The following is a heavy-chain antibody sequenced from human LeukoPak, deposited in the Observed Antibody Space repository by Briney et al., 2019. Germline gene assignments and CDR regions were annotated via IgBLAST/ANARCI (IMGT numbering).Heavy chain of an antibody. CDR1: GGTFSSYA. D-gene: IGHD3-3*01. J-gene: IGHJ3*02. CDR2: IIPIFGRA. Sequence: GASVKVSCKASGGTFSSYAISWVRQAPGQGLEWMGGIIPIFGRANYAQKFQGRVTTTTDESTSTADNLLISLRSEDKAVYYCATVLRFLAEDAFDIWGQGRMVTVSS. CDR3: ATVLRFLAEDAFDI. V-gene: IGHV1-69*05.